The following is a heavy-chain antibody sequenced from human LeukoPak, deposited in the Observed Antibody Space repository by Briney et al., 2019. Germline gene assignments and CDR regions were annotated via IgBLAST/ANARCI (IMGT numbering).Heavy chain of an antibody. CDR2: IYTSGST. CDR3: ARDFGSRVSSSSSYWFDP. J-gene: IGHJ5*02. D-gene: IGHD6-6*01. Sequence: SETLSLTCNVFGVSISNYFWSWIRQPAGKGLEWIGRIYTSGSTNYNPSLKSRVTMSVDTSKNQFSLKLSSVTAADTAVYYCARDFGSRVSSSSSYWFDPWGQGTLVTVSS. CDR1: GVSISNYF. V-gene: IGHV4-4*07.